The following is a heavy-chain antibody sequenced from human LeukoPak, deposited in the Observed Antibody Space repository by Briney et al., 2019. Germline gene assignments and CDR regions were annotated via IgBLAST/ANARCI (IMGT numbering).Heavy chain of an antibody. V-gene: IGHV4-38-2*02. CDR3: AGAGKVWSGSYSGAFDI. Sequence: SETLSLTCTVSGGSISSYYWGWIRQPPGKGLEWIGSIYHSGSTYYNPSLKSRVTISVDTSKNQFSLKLSSVTAADTAAYYCAGAGKVWSGSYSGAFDIWGQGTMVTVSS. CDR2: IYHSGST. D-gene: IGHD1-26*01. CDR1: GGSISSYY. J-gene: IGHJ3*02.